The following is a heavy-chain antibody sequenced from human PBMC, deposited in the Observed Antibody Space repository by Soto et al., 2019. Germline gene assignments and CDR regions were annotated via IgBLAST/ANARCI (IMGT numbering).Heavy chain of an antibody. CDR2: IKSKTDGGTT. D-gene: IGHD3-3*01. V-gene: IGHV3-15*07. J-gene: IGHJ5*02. CDR1: GFTFSNAW. CDR3: TTTLKPYYDFWSGYFRSNWFDP. Sequence: EVQLVESGGGLVKPGGSLRLSCAASGFTFSNAWMNWVRQAPGKGLEWVGRIKSKTDGGTTDYAAPVKGRFTISRDDSKNTLYLQMNSLKTEDTAVYYCTTTLKPYYDFWSGYFRSNWFDPWGQGTLVTVSS.